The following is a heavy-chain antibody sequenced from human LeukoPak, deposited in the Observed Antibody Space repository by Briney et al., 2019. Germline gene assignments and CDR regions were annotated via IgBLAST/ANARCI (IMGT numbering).Heavy chain of an antibody. J-gene: IGHJ2*01. V-gene: IGHV3-33*01. CDR1: GFTFSYYG. Sequence: GGSLRLSCAASGFTFSYYGMHWVRQAPGKGLEWVAVIWYDGSDQYYADSVKGRVTISRDNSRNTLFLQMSSLRAEDTAVYYCARNPGTGGDWYFDPWGRGTLVTVSS. CDR2: IWYDGSDQ. D-gene: IGHD1-7*01. CDR3: ARNPGTGGDWYFDP.